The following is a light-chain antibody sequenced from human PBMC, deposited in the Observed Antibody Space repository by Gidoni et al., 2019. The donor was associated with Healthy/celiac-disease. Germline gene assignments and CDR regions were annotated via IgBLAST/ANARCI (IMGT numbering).Light chain of an antibody. V-gene: IGKV4-1*01. CDR3: QQYYSTPPT. Sequence: DIVMTQSPDSLAVSLGERATINCKSSQSVFYSSNNQNYLAWYQQKPGQPPKLLIYWASTRESGVPDRFSGSGSGTDFTLTISSLQAEDVAVYYCQQYYSTPPTFGGXTKVEIK. CDR1: QSVFYSSNNQNY. J-gene: IGKJ4*01. CDR2: WAS.